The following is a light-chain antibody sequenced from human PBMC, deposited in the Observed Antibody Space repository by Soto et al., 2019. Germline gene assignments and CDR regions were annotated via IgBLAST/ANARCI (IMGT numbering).Light chain of an antibody. J-gene: IGKJ5*01. CDR2: DAS. V-gene: IGKV3-11*01. CDR3: RQRTNWPLT. CDR1: QSINTN. Sequence: EIVLTQSPATLSLSTGERATLSCRASQSINTNLAWYQQKPGQAPRLLIFDASNRASGIPARFSGSGSGTDFTLTITSLEPEDFAVYYCRQRTNWPLTFGQGTRLEIK.